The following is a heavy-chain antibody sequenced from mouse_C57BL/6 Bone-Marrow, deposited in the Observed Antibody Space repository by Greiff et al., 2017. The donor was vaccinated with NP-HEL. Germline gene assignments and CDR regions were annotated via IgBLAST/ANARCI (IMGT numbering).Heavy chain of an antibody. CDR3: ARWLRIYDGYYEDY. J-gene: IGHJ2*01. CDR2: IHPNSGST. D-gene: IGHD2-3*01. V-gene: IGHV1-64*01. CDR1: GYTFTSYW. Sequence: QVQLQQPGAELVKPGASVKLSCKASGYTFTSYWMHWVKQRPGQGLEWIGMIHPNSGSTNYNEKFKSKATLTVDKSSSTAYMQLSSLTSEDSAVYYSARWLRIYDGYYEDYWGQGTTLTVSS.